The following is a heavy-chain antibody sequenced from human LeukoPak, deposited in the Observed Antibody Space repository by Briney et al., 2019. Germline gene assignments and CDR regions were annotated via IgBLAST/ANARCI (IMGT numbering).Heavy chain of an antibody. D-gene: IGHD5-18*01. CDR3: ARGYRYGYFDY. J-gene: IGHJ4*02. CDR1: GGSFSGYY. CDR2: INYSGST. V-gene: IGHV4-34*01. Sequence: SETLSLTCAVYGGSFSGYYWSWIRQPPGKGLEWIGEINYSGSTNYNPSHKSRVTISVDTSKNQFSLKLSSVTAADTAVYYCARGYRYGYFDYWGQGTLVTVSS.